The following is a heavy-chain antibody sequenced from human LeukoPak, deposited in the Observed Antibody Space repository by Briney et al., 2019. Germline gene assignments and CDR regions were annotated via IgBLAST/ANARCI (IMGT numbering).Heavy chain of an antibody. D-gene: IGHD3-22*01. CDR2: INPSGGST. Sequence: ASVKVSCKASGYTFTTYYVHWVRQAPGQGLEWMGVINPSGGSTTYAQKFQGRVTMTRDTSTSTVYMELSSLRSEDTAVYYCARGDSSGYYVDLDYWGQGTLVTVSS. CDR3: ARGDSSGYYVDLDY. V-gene: IGHV1-46*01. J-gene: IGHJ4*02. CDR1: GYTFTTYY.